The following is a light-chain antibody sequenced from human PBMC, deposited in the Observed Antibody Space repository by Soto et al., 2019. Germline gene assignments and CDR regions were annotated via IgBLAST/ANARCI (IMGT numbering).Light chain of an antibody. CDR1: QGIYNS. V-gene: IGKV1-16*02. J-gene: IGKJ4*01. CDR2: AAS. CDR3: QQDDSYPLT. Sequence: EIQMTQSPSSLSASVGDRVTITCRASQGIYNSLAWLQQKPGQAPKSLIYAASSLQSGVPSKFSGSGSGTDFTLTITSLQPEDFATYYCQQDDSYPLTFGGGTKVEIK.